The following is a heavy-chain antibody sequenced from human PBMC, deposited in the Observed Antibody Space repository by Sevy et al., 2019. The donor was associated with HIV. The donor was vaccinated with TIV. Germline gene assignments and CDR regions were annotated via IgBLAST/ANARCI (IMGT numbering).Heavy chain of an antibody. D-gene: IGHD2-21*02. J-gene: IGHJ4*02. V-gene: IGHV3-30-3*01. CDR2: ISYSGTNK. Sequence: GGYLRLSCAASGFTFTLYAIHWVRQAPGKGLEWVALISYSGTNKYYADSVKGRFTSSRDDSKNTAYLQMNNLRTDDTAVYYCARVAVEYCTDDCYHRFDYWGQGTQVNVSS. CDR3: ARVAVEYCTDDCYHRFDY. CDR1: GFTFTLYA.